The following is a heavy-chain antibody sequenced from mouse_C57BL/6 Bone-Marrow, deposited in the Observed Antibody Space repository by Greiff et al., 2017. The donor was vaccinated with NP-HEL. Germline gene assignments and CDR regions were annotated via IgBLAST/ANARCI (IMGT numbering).Heavy chain of an antibody. CDR2: ISNGGGST. V-gene: IGHV5-12*01. D-gene: IGHD1-1*01. Sequence: EVQRVESGGGLVQPGGSLKLSCAASGFTFSDYYMYWVRQTPEKRLEWVAYISNGGGSTYYPDTVKGRFTISRDKAKNTLYLQMSRLKSEDTAMYYCSRFITTYAMDYWGQGTSVTVSS. J-gene: IGHJ4*01. CDR3: SRFITTYAMDY. CDR1: GFTFSDYY.